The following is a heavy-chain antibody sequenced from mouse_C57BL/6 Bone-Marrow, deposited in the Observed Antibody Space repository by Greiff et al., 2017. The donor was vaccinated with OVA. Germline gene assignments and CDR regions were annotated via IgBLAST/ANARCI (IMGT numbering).Heavy chain of an antibody. CDR2: ISSGGDYI. V-gene: IGHV5-9-1*02. CDR3: TRDYGYDDWYFDV. CDR1: GFTFSSYA. D-gene: IGHD2-2*01. J-gene: IGHJ1*03. Sequence: EVKLVDSGEGLVKPGGSLKLSCAASGFTFSSYAMSWVRQTPEKRLEWVAYISSGGDYIYYADTVKGRFTISRDNARNTLYLQMSSLKSEDTAMYYCTRDYGYDDWYFDVWGTGTTVTVSS.